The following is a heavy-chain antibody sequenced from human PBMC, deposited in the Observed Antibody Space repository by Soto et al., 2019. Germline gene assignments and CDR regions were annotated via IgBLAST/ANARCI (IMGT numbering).Heavy chain of an antibody. Sequence: ASVKVSCKASGYTFTSYGISWVRQAPGQGLEWIGCISAYNGNTNYAQKLQGRVTMTTDTSTSTAYMELRILRSDDTAVYYCARFRNWYFDLWGRGTLVTVSS. CDR1: GYTFTSYG. J-gene: IGHJ2*01. CDR2: ISAYNGNT. V-gene: IGHV1-18*01. CDR3: ARFRNWYFDL.